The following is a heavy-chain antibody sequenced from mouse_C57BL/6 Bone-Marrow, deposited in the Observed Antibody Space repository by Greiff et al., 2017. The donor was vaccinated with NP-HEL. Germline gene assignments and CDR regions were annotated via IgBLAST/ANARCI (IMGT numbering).Heavy chain of an antibody. J-gene: IGHJ4*01. CDR1: GFTFSSYA. D-gene: IGHD1-1*01. Sequence: EVKLVESGEGLVKPGGSLKLSCAASGFTFSSYAMSWVRQTPEKRLEWVAYISSGGDYIYYADTVKGRFTISRDNARNTLYLQMSSLKSEDTAMYYCTKKGDYYGSSYGAMDYWGQGTSVTVSS. CDR2: ISSGGDYI. CDR3: TKKGDYYGSSYGAMDY. V-gene: IGHV5-9-1*02.